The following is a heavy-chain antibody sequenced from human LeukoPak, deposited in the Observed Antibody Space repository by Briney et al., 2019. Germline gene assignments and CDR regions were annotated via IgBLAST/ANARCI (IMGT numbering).Heavy chain of an antibody. D-gene: IGHD3-16*01. CDR3: ARDHPSGGSGHY. Sequence: ASVKVSCKASGYTFTGYYMHWVRQAPGQGLEWMGRINPNSGDTNYAQRFQGSVTMTRDTSISTAYMELSRLRSDDTAVYYCARDHPSGGSGHYWGQGTLVTVSS. J-gene: IGHJ4*02. CDR1: GYTFTGYY. CDR2: INPNSGDT. V-gene: IGHV1-2*06.